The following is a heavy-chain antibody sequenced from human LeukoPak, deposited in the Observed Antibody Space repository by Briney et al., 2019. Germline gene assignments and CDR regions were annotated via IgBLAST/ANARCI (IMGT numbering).Heavy chain of an antibody. CDR2: INHSGST. CDR3: ARGGFYCGDDCYVDN. Sequence: SETLSLTCAIYGGSFSYYHWSWIRQPPEKALEWSGEINHSGSTNYNPSLKSRVTISVDTSKNQFSLKLTSVTAADTAVYYCARGGFYCGDDCYVDNWGQGTLVTVSS. V-gene: IGHV4-34*01. CDR1: GGSFSYYH. J-gene: IGHJ4*02. D-gene: IGHD2-21*02.